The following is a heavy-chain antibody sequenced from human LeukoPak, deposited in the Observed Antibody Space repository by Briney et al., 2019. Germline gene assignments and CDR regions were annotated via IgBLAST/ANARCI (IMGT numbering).Heavy chain of an antibody. J-gene: IGHJ4*02. CDR1: GFTFSSYS. D-gene: IGHD3-3*01. CDR2: ISSSSSYI. Sequence: GGSLRLSCAASGFTFSSYSMNWVRQAPGKGLEWVSSISSSSSYIYYADSVKGRFTISRDNAKNSLYLQMNSLRAEDTAVYYCAKDLATIFGVVTDYLDYWGQGTLVTVSS. CDR3: AKDLATIFGVVTDYLDY. V-gene: IGHV3-21*01.